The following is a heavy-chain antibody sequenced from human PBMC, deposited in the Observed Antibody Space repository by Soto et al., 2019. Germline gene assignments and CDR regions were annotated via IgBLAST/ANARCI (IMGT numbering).Heavy chain of an antibody. D-gene: IGHD4-17*01. CDR2: IIPILGIA. J-gene: IGHJ3*02. V-gene: IGHV1-69*04. Sequence: SVKVCCKASGGTFSSYTISWVRQAPGQGLEWMGRIIPILGIANYAQKFQGRVTITADKSTSTAYMELSSLRSKDTAVYYCARDYGDYVADAFDIWGQGTMVTVSS. CDR3: ARDYGDYVADAFDI. CDR1: GGTFSSYT.